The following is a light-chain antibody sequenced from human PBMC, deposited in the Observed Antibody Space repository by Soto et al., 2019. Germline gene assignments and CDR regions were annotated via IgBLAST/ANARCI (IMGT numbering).Light chain of an antibody. V-gene: IGKV1-8*01. J-gene: IGKJ1*01. Sequence: AIRMTQSPTSLSASTGDRVTITFWARQGISSYLAWYQQKPGKAPKRLIYAASSLQSGVPSRFSGSGSGTEFTLTISSLQPEDFATYWCQHYGGMWTFGQGTKV. CDR1: QGISSY. CDR3: QHYGGMWT. CDR2: AAS.